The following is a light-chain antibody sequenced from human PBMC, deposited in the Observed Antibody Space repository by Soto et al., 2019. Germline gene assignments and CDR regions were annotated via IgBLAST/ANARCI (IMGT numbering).Light chain of an antibody. CDR1: QSVSSY. CDR2: DAS. CDR3: QQRSSWPPFT. V-gene: IGKV3-11*01. J-gene: IGKJ3*01. Sequence: EIVLTQSPASLSLSPGERANLSCRASQSVSSYLAWYQPKPGQAPRLLIYDASIRATGIPARFSGSGSGTEFTLTISSLEPEDFAVYYCQQRSSWPPFTFGPGTKVDIK.